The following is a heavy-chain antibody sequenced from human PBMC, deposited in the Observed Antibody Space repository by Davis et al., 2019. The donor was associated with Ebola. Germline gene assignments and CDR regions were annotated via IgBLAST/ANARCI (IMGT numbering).Heavy chain of an antibody. Sequence: GESLKISCAASGFTFSSYAMNWVRQAPGKGLEWVSIISGGGGSTEYADSVKGRFTISRDNSMDTLYLQMNNLRAEDTAVYYCAKNYGSGTYYKSRWLDPWGQGTLVTVSS. CDR1: GFTFSSYA. D-gene: IGHD3-10*01. V-gene: IGHV3-23*01. CDR3: AKNYGSGTYYKSRWLDP. CDR2: ISGGGGST. J-gene: IGHJ5*02.